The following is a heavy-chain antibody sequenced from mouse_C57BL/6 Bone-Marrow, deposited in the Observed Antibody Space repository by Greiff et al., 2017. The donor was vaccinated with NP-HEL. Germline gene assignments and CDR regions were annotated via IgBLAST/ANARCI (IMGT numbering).Heavy chain of an antibody. J-gene: IGHJ4*01. CDR1: GYTFTRYW. Sequence: QVQLQQPGAELVKPGASVKLSCKASGYTFTRYWMPWVKQRPGRGLEWIGRIDPNSGGTKYNEKFKSKATLTVDKPSSTAYMQLSSLTSEDSAVYYCASPYGSRRYYYAMDYWGQGTSVTVSS. CDR2: IDPNSGGT. CDR3: ASPYGSRRYYYAMDY. D-gene: IGHD1-1*01. V-gene: IGHV1-72*01.